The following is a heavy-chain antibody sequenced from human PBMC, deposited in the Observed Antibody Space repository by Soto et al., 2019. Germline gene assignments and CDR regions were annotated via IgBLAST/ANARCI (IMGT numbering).Heavy chain of an antibody. CDR2: ICGSGGST. CDR3: AKDLAVDGEGAFDI. CDR1: GFTFSSYA. V-gene: IGHV3-23*01. J-gene: IGHJ3*02. Sequence: EVQLLESGGGLVQPGGSLRLSCAAAGFTFSSYAMSWVRQAPGRGLECVSAICGSGGSTYYVDSVKSRFTISRGNSKNTLYLQINNLRAEETAVYYCAKDLAVDGEGAFDIWGQGTMVTVSS. D-gene: IGHD6-19*01.